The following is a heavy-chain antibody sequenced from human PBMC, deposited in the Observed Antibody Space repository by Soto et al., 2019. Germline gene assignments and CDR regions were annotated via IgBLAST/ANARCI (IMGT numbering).Heavy chain of an antibody. Sequence: HPGGSLRLSCAASGFTVSSNYMSWVRQAPGKGLEWVSVIYSGGSTYYADSVKGRFTISRDNSKNTLYLQMNSLRAEDTAVYYCAKDMAFSSPDAFDIWGQGTMVTVSS. CDR2: IYSGGST. CDR3: AKDMAFSSPDAFDI. D-gene: IGHD6-13*01. CDR1: GFTVSSNY. J-gene: IGHJ3*02. V-gene: IGHV3-66*02.